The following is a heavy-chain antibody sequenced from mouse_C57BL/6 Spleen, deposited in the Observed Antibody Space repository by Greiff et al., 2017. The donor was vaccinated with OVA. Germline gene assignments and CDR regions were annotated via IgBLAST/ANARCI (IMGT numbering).Heavy chain of an antibody. V-gene: IGHV1-15*01. CDR1: GYTFTDYE. J-gene: IGHJ2*01. CDR2: IDPETGGT. CDR3: TRWNYGSSYVGY. Sequence: VQLQESGAELVRPGASVTLSCKASGYTFTDYEMHWVKQTPVHGLEWIGAIDPETGGTAYNQKFKGKAILTADKSSSTAYMELRSLTSEDSAVYYCTRWNYGSSYVGYWGKGTTLTVSS. D-gene: IGHD1-1*01.